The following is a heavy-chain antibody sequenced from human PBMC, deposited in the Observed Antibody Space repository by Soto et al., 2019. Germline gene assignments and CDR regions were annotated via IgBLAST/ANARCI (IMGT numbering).Heavy chain of an antibody. CDR3: AKDLEVRGDSDY. V-gene: IGHV3-23*01. CDR2: ISGSGGST. Sequence: GGSLRLSCAASGFTFSSYAVSWVRQAPGKGLEWVSAISGSGGSTYYADSVKGRFTISRDNSKNTLYLQMNSLRAEDTAVYYCAKDLEVRGDSDYWGQGTLVTVSS. CDR1: GFTFSSYA. J-gene: IGHJ4*02. D-gene: IGHD3-10*01.